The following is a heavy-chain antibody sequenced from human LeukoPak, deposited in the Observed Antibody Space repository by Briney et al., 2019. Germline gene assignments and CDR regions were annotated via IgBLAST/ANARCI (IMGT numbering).Heavy chain of an antibody. CDR3: AKDGVLRYFDWLLPPSSFNWFDP. Sequence: PGGSLRLSCAASRFTFSNYAMSWVRQAPGKGLEWVAVISYDGSNKYYADSVKGRFTISRDNSKNTLYLQMNSLRAEDTAVYYCAKDGVLRYFDWLLPPSSFNWFDPWGQGTLVTVSS. J-gene: IGHJ5*02. CDR2: ISYDGSNK. CDR1: RFTFSNYA. V-gene: IGHV3-30*18. D-gene: IGHD3-9*01.